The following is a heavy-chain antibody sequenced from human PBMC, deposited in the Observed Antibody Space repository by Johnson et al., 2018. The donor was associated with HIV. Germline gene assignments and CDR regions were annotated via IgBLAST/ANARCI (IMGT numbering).Heavy chain of an antibody. J-gene: IGHJ3*02. CDR3: ARGRARAFDI. Sequence: QVQLVESGGGLVQPGGSLRLSCAASGFIFSDYYMSWIRQAPGKGLEWVAVISYDGSNKYYADSVKGRFTISRYNSKNTLYLQMNSLRAEDTAVYYCARGRARAFDIWGQGTMVTVSS. D-gene: IGHD5-12*01. V-gene: IGHV3-30-3*01. CDR2: ISYDGSNK. CDR1: GFIFSDYY.